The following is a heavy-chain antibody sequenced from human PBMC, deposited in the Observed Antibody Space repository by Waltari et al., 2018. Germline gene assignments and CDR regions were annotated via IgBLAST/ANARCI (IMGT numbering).Heavy chain of an antibody. CDR1: GYSISSGYY. Sequence: QVQLQESGPGLVKPSETLSLTCTVSGYSISSGYYWGWIRQPPGKGLEWIGSIYHSGRPYYNPSLKSRVTISVDTSKNQFSLKLSSVTAADTAVYYCARVGGSPSYYFDYWGQGTLVTVSS. J-gene: IGHJ4*02. CDR3: ARVGGSPSYYFDY. CDR2: IYHSGRP. D-gene: IGHD1-26*01. V-gene: IGHV4-38-2*02.